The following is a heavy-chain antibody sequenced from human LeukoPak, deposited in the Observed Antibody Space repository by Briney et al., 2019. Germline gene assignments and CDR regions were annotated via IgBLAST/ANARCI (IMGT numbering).Heavy chain of an antibody. CDR2: IYYSGST. Sequence: PSETLSLTCTVSGGSISSYYWSWIRQPPGKGLEWIGYIYYSGSTNYNPSLKSRVTISVDTSKNQFSLKLSSVTAADTAVYYCAEGQNRYYFDYWGQGTLVTVSS. V-gene: IGHV4-59*01. J-gene: IGHJ4*02. D-gene: IGHD1-14*01. CDR1: GGSISSYY. CDR3: AEGQNRYYFDY.